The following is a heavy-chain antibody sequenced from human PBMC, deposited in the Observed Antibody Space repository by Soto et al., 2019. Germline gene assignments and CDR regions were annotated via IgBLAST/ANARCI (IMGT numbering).Heavy chain of an antibody. J-gene: IGHJ4*02. Sequence: QVQLVESGGGVVQPGRSLRLSCAASGFMFSNHGMHWVRQAPGKGLEWEAVIWSDGNNRYYADSVKGRFTISRDNSKNTVYLQMSSLRVEDTAVYYCVRGDNWNDEASDYWGQGTLVTVSS. CDR1: GFMFSNHG. V-gene: IGHV3-33*01. D-gene: IGHD1-1*01. CDR3: VRGDNWNDEASDY. CDR2: IWSDGNNR.